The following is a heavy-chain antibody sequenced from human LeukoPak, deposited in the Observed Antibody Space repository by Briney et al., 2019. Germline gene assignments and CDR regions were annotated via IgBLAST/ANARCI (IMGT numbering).Heavy chain of an antibody. V-gene: IGHV3-21*01. CDR1: GFTFSSYS. J-gene: IGHJ4*02. CDR3: ARDSSILWPH. D-gene: IGHD3-10*01. CDR2: ISSSSSYI. Sequence: PGGSLRLSCAASGFTFSSYSMNWVRQAPGKGLEWVSSISSSSSYIYYADSVKGRFTISRDNAQNSLYLQMNSLRAEDTAVYYCARDSSILWPHWGKGTLVTVSS.